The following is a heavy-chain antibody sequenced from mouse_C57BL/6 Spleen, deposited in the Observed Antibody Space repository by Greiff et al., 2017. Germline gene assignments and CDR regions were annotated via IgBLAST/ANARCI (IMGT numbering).Heavy chain of an antibody. CDR2: ISSGGDYI. CDR1: GFTFSSYA. J-gene: IGHJ4*01. V-gene: IGHV5-9-1*02. D-gene: IGHD3-1*01. Sequence: EVQLVESGEGLVKPGGSLKLSCAASGFTFSSYAMSWVRQTPEKRLAWVAYISSGGDYIYYADTVKGRFTISRDNARNTLYLQMSSLKSEDTAMYYCTRAAGSYAMDYWGQGTSVTVSS. CDR3: TRAAGSYAMDY.